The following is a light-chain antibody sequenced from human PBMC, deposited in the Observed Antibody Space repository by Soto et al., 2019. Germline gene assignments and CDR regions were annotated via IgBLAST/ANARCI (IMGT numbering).Light chain of an antibody. Sequence: QSALTQPASVSGSPGQSITISCTGTSSDVGCYNYVSWYQQHPGKAPKLMIYDVSNRPSGVSNRFSGSKSGNTASLTISGLQEEDAADYYCSSYTSSSNWVFGGGTKLTVL. CDR1: SSDVGCYNY. CDR3: SSYTSSSNWV. CDR2: DVS. J-gene: IGLJ3*02. V-gene: IGLV2-14*01.